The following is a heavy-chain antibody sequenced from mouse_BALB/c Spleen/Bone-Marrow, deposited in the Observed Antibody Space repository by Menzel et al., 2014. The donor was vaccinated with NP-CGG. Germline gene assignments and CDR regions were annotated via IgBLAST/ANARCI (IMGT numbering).Heavy chain of an antibody. J-gene: IGHJ3*01. D-gene: IGHD2-4*01. Sequence: ESGPGLVAPSQSLSITCTVSGFSLSRYSVHWVRQPPGKGLEWLGMIWGGGSTDYNSALKSRLSISKDNSKSQVFLKMNSLQSDDIAMYYCARKDYDEAWFAYWGQGTLVTVSA. CDR3: ARKDYDEAWFAY. V-gene: IGHV2-6-4*01. CDR1: GFSLSRYS. CDR2: IWGGGST.